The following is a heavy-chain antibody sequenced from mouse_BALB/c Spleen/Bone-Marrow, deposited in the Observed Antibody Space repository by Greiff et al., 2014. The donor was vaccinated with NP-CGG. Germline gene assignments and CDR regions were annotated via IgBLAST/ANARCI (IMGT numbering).Heavy chain of an antibody. CDR3: ARYYYGSSYFNY. CDR2: IDPANGNT. J-gene: IGHJ2*01. Sequence: VQLQQSGAEHVKPGASVKLSCTASGFNIKDTYMHWVKQRPEQGLEWIGRIDPANGNTKYDPKFQGKATITADTSSNTAYLQLSSLTSEDTAVYYCARYYYGSSYFNYWGQGTTLTVSS. CDR1: GFNIKDTY. V-gene: IGHV14-3*02. D-gene: IGHD1-1*01.